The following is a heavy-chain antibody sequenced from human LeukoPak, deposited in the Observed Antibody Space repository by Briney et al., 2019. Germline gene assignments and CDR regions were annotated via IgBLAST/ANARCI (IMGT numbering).Heavy chain of an antibody. Sequence: AASVKVSCKASGGTFSSYAISWVRQAPGQGLEWMGRIIPILGIANYAQKFQGRVTITADKSTSTAYMELSSLRSEDTAVYYCARDRLESRPRYYFDYWGQGTLVTVSS. CDR2: IIPILGIA. CDR1: GGTFSSYA. V-gene: IGHV1-69*04. CDR3: ARDRLESRPRYYFDY. D-gene: IGHD1-1*01. J-gene: IGHJ4*02.